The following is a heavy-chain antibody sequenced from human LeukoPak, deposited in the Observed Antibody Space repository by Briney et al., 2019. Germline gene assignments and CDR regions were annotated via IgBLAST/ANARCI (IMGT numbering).Heavy chain of an antibody. CDR2: IIPIFGTA. D-gene: IGHD2-2*01. Sequence: EASVKVSCKASGGTFSSYAISWVRQAPGQGLEWMGGIIPIFGTANYAQKFQGRVTITADESTSTAYMELSSLRSEDTAVYYCAEGRYQLPNYWGQGTLVTVSS. J-gene: IGHJ4*02. CDR1: GGTFSSYA. V-gene: IGHV1-69*13. CDR3: AEGRYQLPNY.